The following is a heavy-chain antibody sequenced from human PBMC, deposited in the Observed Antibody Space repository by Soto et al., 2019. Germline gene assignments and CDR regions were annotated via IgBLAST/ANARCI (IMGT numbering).Heavy chain of an antibody. CDR2: ISGSGGST. CDR3: AKGVVPAAIKGNYFDY. V-gene: IGHV3-23*01. Sequence: GESLKISCAASGFTFSSYAMSWVRQAPGKGLEWVSAISGSGGSTYYADSVKGRFTISRDNSKNTLYLQMNSLRAEDTAVYYCAKGVVPAAIKGNYFDYWGQGTLVTVSS. J-gene: IGHJ4*02. D-gene: IGHD2-2*02. CDR1: GFTFSSYA.